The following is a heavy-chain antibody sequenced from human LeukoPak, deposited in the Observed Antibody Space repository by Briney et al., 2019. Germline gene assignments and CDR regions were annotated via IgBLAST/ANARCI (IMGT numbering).Heavy chain of an antibody. CDR2: ISGSGGST. Sequence: GGSLRLSCAASGFTVSSNYMSWVRQAPGKGLEWVSAISGSGGSTYYADSVKGRFTISRDNSKNTLYLQMNSLRAEDTAVYYCAKARLALFDYWGQGTLVTVSS. CDR3: AKARLALFDY. J-gene: IGHJ4*02. CDR1: GFTVSSNY. V-gene: IGHV3-23*01.